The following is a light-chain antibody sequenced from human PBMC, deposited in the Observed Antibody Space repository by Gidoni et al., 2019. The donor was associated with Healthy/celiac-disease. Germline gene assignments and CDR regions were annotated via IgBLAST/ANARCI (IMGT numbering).Light chain of an antibody. J-gene: IGLJ3*02. V-gene: IGLV2-14*01. Sequence: QSALPQPASVSGSPGQSITISCTGTSSDVGGYNYVSWYQQHPGKATTLMIYDVSNRPSGVANRFSGSKSGNTASLTISGLQAEDEADYYCSSYTSSSTPNWVFGGGTKLTVL. CDR3: SSYTSSSTPNWV. CDR2: DVS. CDR1: SSDVGGYNY.